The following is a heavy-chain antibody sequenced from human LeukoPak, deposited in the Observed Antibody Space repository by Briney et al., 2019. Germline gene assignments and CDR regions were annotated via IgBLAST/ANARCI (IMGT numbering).Heavy chain of an antibody. CDR1: GFTLSTYW. D-gene: IGHD6-13*01. Sequence: GGSLRLSCAASGFTLSTYWMHWVRQGPGKGLVWVSCINSDGSRTTYADSVKVRFTISRDNAKNTLYLQMNTLRVEDTAVYYCARGSWSAADTNIDYWGQGTLVTVSS. V-gene: IGHV3-74*01. J-gene: IGHJ4*02. CDR3: ARGSWSAADTNIDY. CDR2: INSDGSRT.